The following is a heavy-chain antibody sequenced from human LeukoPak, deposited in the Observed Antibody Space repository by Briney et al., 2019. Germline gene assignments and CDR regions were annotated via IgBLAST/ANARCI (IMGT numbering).Heavy chain of an antibody. CDR1: GFTFSSYW. J-gene: IGHJ5*02. CDR2: IKQDGSEK. V-gene: IGHV3-7*01. CDR3: ARDRLYDYVWGSSYWFDP. D-gene: IGHD3-16*01. Sequence: PGGSLRLSCAASGFTFSSYWMSWVRQAPGKGLVSVANIKQDGSEKYYVDSVKGRFTISRDNAKNSLYLQMNSLRAEDTAVYYCARDRLYDYVWGSSYWFDPWGQGTLVTVSS.